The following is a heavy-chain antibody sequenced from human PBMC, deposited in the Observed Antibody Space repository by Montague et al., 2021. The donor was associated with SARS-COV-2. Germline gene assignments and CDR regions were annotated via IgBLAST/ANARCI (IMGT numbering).Heavy chain of an antibody. CDR2: IDYSGST. V-gene: IGHV4-61*01. CDR3: ARDPWRSTIFGVVTRYGMDV. D-gene: IGHD3-3*01. Sequence: SETLSLTCIVSGGSVSSGSYYWGWIRQPPGKGLEWFGYIDYSGSTXYNPSLKSRVTISVDTSKNQFSLKLSSVTAADTAVYYCARDPWRSTIFGVVTRYGMDVWGQGAMVTVSS. J-gene: IGHJ6*02. CDR1: GGSVSSGSYY.